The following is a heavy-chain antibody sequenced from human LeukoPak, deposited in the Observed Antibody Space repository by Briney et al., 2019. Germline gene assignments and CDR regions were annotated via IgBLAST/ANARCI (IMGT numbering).Heavy chain of an antibody. V-gene: IGHV1-18*01. CDR3: ARDCIGCHGFDF. CDR1: GYSFINYG. J-gene: IGHJ4*02. D-gene: IGHD2-15*01. Sequence: ASVKVSCKTSGYSFINYGITWVRHAPGQGLERMGWVSAYADNTNYVQKFQGRVSMTTDTSTNTAYMELRSLRPDDTAVYYCARDCIGCHGFDFWGQGTLVTVSS. CDR2: VSAYADNT.